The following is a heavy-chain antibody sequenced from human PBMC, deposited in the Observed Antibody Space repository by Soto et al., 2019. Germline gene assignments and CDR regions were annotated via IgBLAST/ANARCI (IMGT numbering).Heavy chain of an antibody. CDR3: TSQPLFGGYSYYFDS. J-gene: IGHJ4*02. CDR2: IRSKSDDGTT. D-gene: IGHD3-16*01. Sequence: LRLSCIVSGFTPSNAHMSWVRQPPGEGLEWVGRIRSKSDDGTTAYAAPVKARFTISRDDSKNTLYLQMTSLKTEDTAVYYCTSQPLFGGYSYYFDSWGQGALVTVSS. V-gene: IGHV3-15*01. CDR1: GFTPSNAH.